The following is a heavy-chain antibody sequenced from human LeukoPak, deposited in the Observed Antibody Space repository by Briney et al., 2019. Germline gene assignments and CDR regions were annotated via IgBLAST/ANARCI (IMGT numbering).Heavy chain of an antibody. CDR1: GFTFSSYG. CDR2: IRYDGSNE. J-gene: IGHJ4*02. D-gene: IGHD1-26*01. V-gene: IGHV3-30*02. Sequence: PGGSLRLSCAASGFTFSSYGMHWVRQAPGKGLEWVAFIRYDGSNEYYADSVKGRFTISRDNSKNTLYLQMNSLRAEDTAVYYCARHGYSGSYSAFDYWGQGTLVTVSS. CDR3: ARHGYSGSYSAFDY.